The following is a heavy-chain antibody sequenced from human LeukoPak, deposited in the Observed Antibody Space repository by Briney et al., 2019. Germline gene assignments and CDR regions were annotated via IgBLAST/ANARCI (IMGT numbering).Heavy chain of an antibody. CDR1: GGSISSSNW. V-gene: IGHV4-4*02. CDR3: ARVGNYDFWSGYSNYYYYYGMVV. CDR2: IYHSGST. J-gene: IGHJ6*02. Sequence: SETLSLTCAVSGGSISSSNWWSWVRQPPGKGLEWIGEIYHSGSTIYNPSLKSRVTISVDKSKNQFSLKLSSVTAADTAVYYCARVGNYDFWSGYSNYYYYYGMVVWGQGTTVTVSS. D-gene: IGHD3-3*01.